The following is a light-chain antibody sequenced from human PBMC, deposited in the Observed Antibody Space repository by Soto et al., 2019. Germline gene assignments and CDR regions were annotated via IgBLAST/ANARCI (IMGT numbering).Light chain of an antibody. Sequence: PSSLSASVGDRVTINCRASQSISTYLNWYQQKAGLAPKLLIYAASSLQSGVPSRFSGSGSGTDFTLTISSLQPEDFATYYCQQTYSTPPTFGQGTKVDI. CDR1: QSISTY. CDR2: AAS. J-gene: IGKJ1*01. V-gene: IGKV1-39*01. CDR3: QQTYSTPPT.